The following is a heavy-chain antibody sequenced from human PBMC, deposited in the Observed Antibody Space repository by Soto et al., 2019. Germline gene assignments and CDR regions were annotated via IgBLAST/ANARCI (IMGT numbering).Heavy chain of an antibody. CDR2: ISPMVGIA. D-gene: IGHD1-26*01. V-gene: IGHV1-69*02. J-gene: IGHJ4*02. CDR1: GGTFSTYI. Sequence: QVQLVQSGAEVKKPGSSVRVSCKASGGTFSTYIISWVRQAPGQGLEWMGRISPMVGIAIYAQKFQGRIAITADKSTSIAYLEVTSLRNEDTAVYYCARLASGSYDYWGQGTLIPVSS. CDR3: ARLASGSYDY.